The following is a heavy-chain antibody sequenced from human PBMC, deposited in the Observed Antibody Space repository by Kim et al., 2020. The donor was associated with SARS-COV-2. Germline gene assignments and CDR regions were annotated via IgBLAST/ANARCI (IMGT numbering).Heavy chain of an antibody. Sequence: GGSLRLSCAASGFTFDDYGMSWVRQAPGKGLEWVSGINWNGGSTGYADSVKGRFTISRDNAKNSLYLQMNSLRAEDTALYHCARDTRAHTIFGVVHYYYYGMDVWGQGTTVTVSS. CDR1: GFTFDDYG. J-gene: IGHJ6*02. D-gene: IGHD3-3*01. CDR2: INWNGGST. V-gene: IGHV3-20*01. CDR3: ARDTRAHTIFGVVHYYYYGMDV.